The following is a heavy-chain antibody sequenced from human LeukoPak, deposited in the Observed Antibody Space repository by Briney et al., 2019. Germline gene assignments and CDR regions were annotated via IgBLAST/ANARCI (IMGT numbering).Heavy chain of an antibody. J-gene: IGHJ4*02. CDR2: ISYDGSNK. CDR3: AKPHSSGSIDY. V-gene: IGHV3-30*18. Sequence: GRSLRLSCAASGFTFSSYGMHCVRQAPGKGLEWVAVISYDGSNKYYADSVKGRFTISRDNSKNTLYLQMNSLRAEDTAVYYCAKPHSSGSIDYWGQGTLVTVSS. D-gene: IGHD6-19*01. CDR1: GFTFSSYG.